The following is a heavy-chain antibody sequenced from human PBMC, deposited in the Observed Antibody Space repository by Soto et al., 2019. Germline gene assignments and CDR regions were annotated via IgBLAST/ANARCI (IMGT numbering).Heavy chain of an antibody. D-gene: IGHD2-2*01. V-gene: IGHV4-59*01. CDR3: AKSSSHAPASMPYYYYYIFF. J-gene: IGHJ6*03. CDR2: IYYSGST. CDR1: GGSISSYY. Sequence: SLTCTVSGGSISSYYWSWIRQPPGKGLEWIGYIYYSGSTNYNPSLKSRVTISVDTSKNQFSLKLSSVNAADTAVYYCAKSSSHAPASMPYYYYYIFFFGIGSTVTFS.